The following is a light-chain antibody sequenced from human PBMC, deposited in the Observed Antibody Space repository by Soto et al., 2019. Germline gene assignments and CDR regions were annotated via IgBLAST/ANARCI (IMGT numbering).Light chain of an antibody. V-gene: IGKV1-5*03. J-gene: IGKJ1*01. CDR3: QQYDM. CDR2: KAS. CDR1: QSISSW. Sequence: DIQMTQSPSTLSASIGDRVTITCRASQSISSWLAWYQQKPGQAPKLLIYKASSLESGVPSRFSGSGSGTEFTLTISSLQPDDFATYYCQQYDMFGPGTKVDIK.